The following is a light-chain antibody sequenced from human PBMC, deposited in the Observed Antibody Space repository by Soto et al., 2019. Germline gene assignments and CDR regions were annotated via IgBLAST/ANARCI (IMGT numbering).Light chain of an antibody. V-gene: IGLV1-51*01. J-gene: IGLJ1*01. Sequence: VLTQPPSVSAAPGQRVTISCSGSSSNIGGNSVSWYQQLPGTAPKLLIYDDDKRPSGIPDRFSGSKSGTSATLGITGFQTGDEADYYCGSWDSSLSAYVFGTGTKVTV. CDR1: SSNIGGNS. CDR3: GSWDSSLSAYV. CDR2: DDD.